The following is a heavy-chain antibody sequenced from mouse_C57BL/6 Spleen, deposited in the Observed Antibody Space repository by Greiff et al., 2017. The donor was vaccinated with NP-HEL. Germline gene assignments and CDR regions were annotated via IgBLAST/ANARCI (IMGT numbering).Heavy chain of an antibody. CDR1: GYTFTSYW. J-gene: IGHJ1*03. Sequence: QVQLQQPGAELVRPGSSVKLSCKASGYTFTSYWMHWVKQRPIQGLEWIGNIDPSDSETHYNQKFKDKATLTVDKSSSTAYMQLSSLTSEDSAVYYCARSLYDGYIYFDVWGTGTTVIVSS. CDR3: ARSLYDGYIYFDV. D-gene: IGHD2-3*01. V-gene: IGHV1-52*01. CDR2: IDPSDSET.